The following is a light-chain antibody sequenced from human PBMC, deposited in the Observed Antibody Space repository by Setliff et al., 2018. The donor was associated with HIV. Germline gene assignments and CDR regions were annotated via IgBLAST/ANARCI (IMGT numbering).Light chain of an antibody. Sequence: SALAQPASVSGSPGQSITISCTGTSSDIGRYNLVSWYQQYPGKAPKLMIYQATKRPSGVSNRFSGSKSGNTASLTISGLQAEDEADYYCCSNTGSNTYVFGSGTKATVL. CDR1: SSDIGRYNL. CDR3: CSNTGSNTYV. CDR2: QAT. J-gene: IGLJ1*01. V-gene: IGLV2-23*01.